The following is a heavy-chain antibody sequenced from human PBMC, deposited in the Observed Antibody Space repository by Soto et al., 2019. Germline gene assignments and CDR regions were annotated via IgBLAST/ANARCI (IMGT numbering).Heavy chain of an antibody. D-gene: IGHD3-3*01. J-gene: IGHJ4*02. CDR3: ARAPVGLDTISYFDN. CDR2: IYNGGST. Sequence: TLSLTCTLSGDSVSIVVFHWACLLPPPLNCLEWIGYIYNGGSTYYRPSLESRMHMSLDATRNHSSLRLTSVTAADTAVYFCARAPVGLDTISYFDNWGQGKLVTVSS. CDR1: GDSVSIVVFH. V-gene: IGHV4-30-4*01.